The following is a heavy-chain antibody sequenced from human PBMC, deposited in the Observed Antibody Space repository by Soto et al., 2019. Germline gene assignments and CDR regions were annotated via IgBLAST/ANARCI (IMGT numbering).Heavy chain of an antibody. D-gene: IGHD1-26*01. V-gene: IGHV3-66*01. J-gene: IGHJ4*02. CDR2: IYSGGST. Sequence: EVQLVESGGGLVQPGGSLRLSCAASGFTVSRNYMNWVRQAPGKGLEWVSVIYSGGSTYYADAVKGRFTISRDNPKNTLYLQMNSLRVEYTAVYYSASASGGTSFDYWGQGTLVSVSS. CDR3: ASASGGTSFDY. CDR1: GFTVSRNY.